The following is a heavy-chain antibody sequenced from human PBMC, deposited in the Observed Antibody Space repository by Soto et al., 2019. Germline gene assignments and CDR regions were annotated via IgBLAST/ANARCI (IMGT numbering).Heavy chain of an antibody. V-gene: IGHV3-30-3*01. J-gene: IGHJ6*02. CDR2: ISYDGSNK. D-gene: IGHD2-2*01. CDR1: GFTFSSYA. CDR3: ASPDDCSSTSCHYYYYGMDV. Sequence: GGSLRLSCAASGFTFSSYAMHWVRQAPGKGLEWVAVISYDGSNKYYADSVKGRFTISRDNSKKTLYLQMNSLRAEDTAVYYCASPDDCSSTSCHYYYYGMDVWGQGTTVTVSS.